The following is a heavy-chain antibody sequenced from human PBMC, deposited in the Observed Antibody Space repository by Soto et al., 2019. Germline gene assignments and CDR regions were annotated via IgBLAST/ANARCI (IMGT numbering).Heavy chain of an antibody. J-gene: IGHJ6*02. CDR2: IYHSGST. Sequence: SETLSLTCAVSGGSISSSNWWGWVRQPPGKGLEWIGEIYHSGSTNYNPSLKSRVTISVDKSKNQFSLKLSSVTAADTAVYYCAAGIVVVPAAASTYYYYYGMDVWGQGTTVTVSS. CDR1: GGSISSSNW. D-gene: IGHD2-2*01. V-gene: IGHV4-4*02. CDR3: AAGIVVVPAAASTYYYYYGMDV.